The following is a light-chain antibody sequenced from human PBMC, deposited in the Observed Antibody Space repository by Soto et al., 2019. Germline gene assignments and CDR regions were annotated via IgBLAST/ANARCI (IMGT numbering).Light chain of an antibody. J-gene: IGKJ1*01. V-gene: IGKV1-39*01. CDR1: QSMSYY. CDR2: STS. Sequence: DIQMTQSPSSLSASVGDRVTITCRASQSMSYYLNWYQQKQGRAPRLLIYSTSTLQSGVPSKFSGSASGTDFTLTISSLQPEDFATYYCQQSYSTPWTFGQGTKVDIK. CDR3: QQSYSTPWT.